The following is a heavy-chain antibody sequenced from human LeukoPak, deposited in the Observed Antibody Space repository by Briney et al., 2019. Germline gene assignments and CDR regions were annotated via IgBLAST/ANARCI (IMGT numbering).Heavy chain of an antibody. Sequence: SGTLSLTCAVSGGSISSSNWWSWVRQPPGKGLEWIGEIYHSGSTNYNPSLKSRGTISVDKSKNQCPLKLSSVTAADTAVYYCARVGQWLVFDYWGQGTLVTVSS. D-gene: IGHD6-19*01. J-gene: IGHJ4*02. CDR1: GGSISSSNW. CDR2: IYHSGST. CDR3: ARVGQWLVFDY. V-gene: IGHV4-4*02.